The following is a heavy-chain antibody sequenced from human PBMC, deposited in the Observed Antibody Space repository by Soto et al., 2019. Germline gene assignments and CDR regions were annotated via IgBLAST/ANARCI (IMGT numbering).Heavy chain of an antibody. V-gene: IGHV4-59*01. CDR2: IYYSGST. CDR1: GGSISSYY. Sequence: SETLSLTCTVSGGSISSYYWSWIRQPPGKGLEWIGYIYYSGSTNYNPSLKSRVTISVDTSKNQFSLKLSSVTAADTAVYYCARHKITIFGTTYYYGMDVWGQGTTVPVSS. CDR3: ARHKITIFGTTYYYGMDV. J-gene: IGHJ6*02. D-gene: IGHD3-3*01.